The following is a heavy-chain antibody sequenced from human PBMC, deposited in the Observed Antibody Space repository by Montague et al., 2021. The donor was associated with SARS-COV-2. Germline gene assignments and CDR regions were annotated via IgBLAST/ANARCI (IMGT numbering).Heavy chain of an antibody. V-gene: IGHV4-39*01. J-gene: IGHJ4*02. D-gene: IGHD3-10*01. CDR3: VRAADNYYPSGPLVGFDL. CDR1: GGPISGSSDY. CDR2: VDYSGNT. Sequence: SETLSLTCTVTGGPISGSSDYWGWIRQSPGKGLEWIASVDYSGNTYYSPSLKSRLTISVDTSKNQFSLKLNSVTAADTALYFCVRAADNYYPSGPLVGFDLWGLGTLVTVSS.